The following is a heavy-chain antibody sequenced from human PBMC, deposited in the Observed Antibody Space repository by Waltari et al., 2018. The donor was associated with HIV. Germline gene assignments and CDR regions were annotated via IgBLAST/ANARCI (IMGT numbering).Heavy chain of an antibody. CDR2: MNPNSGNT. D-gene: IGHD2-15*01. CDR1: GYTFTSYD. J-gene: IGHJ4*02. CDR3: ARGTGYCSGGSCLGSDY. V-gene: IGHV1-8*01. Sequence: QVQLVQSGAEVKKPGASVKVSCKASGYTFTSYDITWVRQAPGQGLEWMGWMNPNSGNTGYAQKFQGRVTMTRNTTISTAYMELSSLRSEDTAVYYCARGTGYCSGGSCLGSDYWGQGTLVTVSS.